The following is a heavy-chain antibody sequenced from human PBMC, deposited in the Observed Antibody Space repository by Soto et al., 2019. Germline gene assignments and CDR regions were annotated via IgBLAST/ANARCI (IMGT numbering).Heavy chain of an antibody. V-gene: IGHV4-61*08. D-gene: IGHD2-2*01. CDR2: IYHTGST. Sequence: KSSETLSLTCSVSDGSVNSAGYYWTGIRHPPGKGLEWVGYIYHTGSTTYNPSPKSRVTISIDTYKNQFSPKLRSVTAADTAVYYCARAGRYQRTYFSDYWGQETLLTVSS. CDR3: ARAGRYQRTYFSDY. J-gene: IGHJ4*02. CDR1: DGSVNSAGYY.